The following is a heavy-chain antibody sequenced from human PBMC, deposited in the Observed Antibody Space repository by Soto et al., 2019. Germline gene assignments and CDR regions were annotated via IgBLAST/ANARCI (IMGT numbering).Heavy chain of an antibody. V-gene: IGHV1-46*01. CDR1: GYTFSNHY. J-gene: IGHJ6*02. CDR3: APLGFCTNGVCYGPYHDMDV. CDR2: INPNSGRT. D-gene: IGHD2-8*01. Sequence: ASVKVSCKASGYTFSNHYMHWVRQAPGQGLEWMGTINPNSGRTTYAQKFQGRVTITRDTSTSAVYMELSSLRYEDTAVYYCAPLGFCTNGVCYGPYHDMDVWGQGTTVTVS.